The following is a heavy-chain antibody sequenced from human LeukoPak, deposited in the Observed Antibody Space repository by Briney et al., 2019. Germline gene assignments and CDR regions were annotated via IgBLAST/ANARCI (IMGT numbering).Heavy chain of an antibody. CDR2: IYTSGST. D-gene: IGHD6-19*01. CDR1: GGSISSYY. CDR3: ARIAVAGTMYYYYMDV. V-gene: IGHV4-4*07. Sequence: SETLSLTCTVSGGSISSYYWSWIRQPAGKGLEWIGRIYTSGSTNYNPSLKSRVTMSVDTSKNQFSLKLSSVAAADTAVYYCARIAVAGTMYYYYMDVWGKGTTVTVSS. J-gene: IGHJ6*03.